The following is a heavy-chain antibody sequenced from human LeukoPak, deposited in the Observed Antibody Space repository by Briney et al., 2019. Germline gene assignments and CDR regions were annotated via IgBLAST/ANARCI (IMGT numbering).Heavy chain of an antibody. CDR1: GFIFSNYW. CDR2: TRQDGSDK. Sequence: PGGSLRLSCAASGFIFSNYWMTWVRQAPGKGLERVAITRQDGSDKYYVDSVKGRFTISRDNAKNSLYLQMNSLRAEDTAVYYCATVRGYYLNYFDPWGQGTLVTVSS. V-gene: IGHV3-7*01. D-gene: IGHD3-22*01. CDR3: ATVRGYYLNYFDP. J-gene: IGHJ5*02.